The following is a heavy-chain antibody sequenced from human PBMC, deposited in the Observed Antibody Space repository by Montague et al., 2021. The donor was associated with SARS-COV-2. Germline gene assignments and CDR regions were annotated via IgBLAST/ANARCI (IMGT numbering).Heavy chain of an antibody. Sequence: FLRLSCAASGFTFSSFAVSWVRQAPGKGLEWVSTITASGDGTYYADSVKGRFTISRDNSKNTLYLQMISLRAEDTAVYFCAEGYSYGSHTFDIRGQGTMVTVSS. CDR1: GFTFSSFA. CDR2: ITASGDGT. J-gene: IGHJ3*02. V-gene: IGHV3-23*01. CDR3: AEGYSYGSHTFDI. D-gene: IGHD5-18*01.